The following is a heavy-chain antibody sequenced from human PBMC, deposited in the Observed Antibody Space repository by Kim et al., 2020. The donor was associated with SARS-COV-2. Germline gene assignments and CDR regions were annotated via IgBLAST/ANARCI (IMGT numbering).Heavy chain of an antibody. CDR1: GGSISSGGYY. D-gene: IGHD3-9*01. J-gene: IGHJ4*02. Sequence: SETLSLTCTVSGGSISSGGYYWSWIRQHPGKGLEWIGYIYYSGSTYYNPSLKSRVTISVDTSKNQFSLKLSSVTAADTAVYYSARVVTTGYYMHLDYWGQGTLVTVSS. CDR2: IYYSGST. CDR3: ARVVTTGYYMHLDY. V-gene: IGHV4-31*03.